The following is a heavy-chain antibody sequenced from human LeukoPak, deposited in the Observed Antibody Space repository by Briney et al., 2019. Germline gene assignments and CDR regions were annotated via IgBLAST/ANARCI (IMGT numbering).Heavy chain of an antibody. CDR1: GYTFTGYY. D-gene: IGHD5-18*01. Sequence: ASVKVSCKASGYTFTGYYMHWVRQAPGQGLEWMGRINPNSGGTNYAQKFQGRVTMTRDTSNSTAYMELSRLRSDDTAVDYCARDRGYSYGPPEYYYYMDVWGKGTTVTVSS. J-gene: IGHJ6*03. V-gene: IGHV1-2*06. CDR3: ARDRGYSYGPPEYYYYMDV. CDR2: INPNSGGT.